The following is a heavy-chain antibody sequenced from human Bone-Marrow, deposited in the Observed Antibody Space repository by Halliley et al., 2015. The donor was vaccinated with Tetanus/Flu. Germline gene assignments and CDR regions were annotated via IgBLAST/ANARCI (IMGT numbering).Heavy chain of an antibody. CDR2: IYSEGHP. J-gene: IGHJ6*02. V-gene: IGHV4-59*12. CDR3: VRERRVYYFYGMDV. Sequence: WIGYIYSEGHPSSTPPLKSRVAISVDTSKNQFSLKMSSVTPADTAVFYCVRERRVYYFYGMDVWGQGTTVTVSS.